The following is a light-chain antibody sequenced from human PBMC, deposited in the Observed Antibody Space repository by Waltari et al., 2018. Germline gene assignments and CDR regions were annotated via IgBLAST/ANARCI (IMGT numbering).Light chain of an antibody. Sequence: QSALTQPASVSGSPGQSITISCTGTSSDVGGYNFVSWYQHHPGKAPKLLIYDVNNRPSWVSDRFSGSKSGNTASLTISELQAEDEADYYCSSYTSSTSVVFGGGTQLTFL. J-gene: IGLJ2*01. CDR2: DVN. CDR3: SSYTSSTSVV. CDR1: SSDVGGYNF. V-gene: IGLV2-14*03.